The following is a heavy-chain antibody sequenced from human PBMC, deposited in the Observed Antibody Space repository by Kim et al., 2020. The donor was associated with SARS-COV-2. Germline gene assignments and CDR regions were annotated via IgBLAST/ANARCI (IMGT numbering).Heavy chain of an antibody. J-gene: IGHJ5*01. Sequence: GGSLRLSCAASGFPFSNAWMNWVRQAPGKGLEWVARIKTESDGGTTDYAATGQGSFTIASDDATNTLYLKRHSLKNEDAAYYDCDMTSLWCGDS. CDR1: GFPFSNAW. CDR2: IKTESDGGTT. V-gene: IGHV3-15*01. D-gene: IGHD2-8*02. CDR3: DMTSLWCGDS.